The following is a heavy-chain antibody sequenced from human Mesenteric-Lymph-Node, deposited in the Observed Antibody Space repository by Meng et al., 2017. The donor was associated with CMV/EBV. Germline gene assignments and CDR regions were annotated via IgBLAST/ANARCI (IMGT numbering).Heavy chain of an antibody. CDR2: ISGGGYTT. Sequence: GESLKISCAVSGFNFDDYAMTWVRQTPGKGLEWVSAISGGGYTTYYADSVKGRFTISRDNSKNTQYLQMNSLRAEDPAIYYCAKDLGTVGLGAARRYYYYGMDVWGQGTTVTVSS. CDR1: GFNFDDYA. CDR3: AKDLGTVGLGAARRYYYYGMDV. D-gene: IGHD6-25*01. V-gene: IGHV3-23*01. J-gene: IGHJ6*02.